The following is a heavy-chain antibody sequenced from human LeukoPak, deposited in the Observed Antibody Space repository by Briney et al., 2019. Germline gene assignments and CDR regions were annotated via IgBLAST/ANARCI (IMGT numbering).Heavy chain of an antibody. CDR3: ARGNNWYRADH. CDR1: GYSFIGYK. Sequence: ASVKVSCKASGYSFIGYKIHWVRQAPGQGLEWMGRINPNNGDTDYAERFQGRVTITRATSITTAYLEVTRLTSDDTAVYFCARGNNWYRADHWGQGTQVTVSS. V-gene: IGHV1-2*02. J-gene: IGHJ4*02. D-gene: IGHD5-24*01. CDR2: INPNNGDT.